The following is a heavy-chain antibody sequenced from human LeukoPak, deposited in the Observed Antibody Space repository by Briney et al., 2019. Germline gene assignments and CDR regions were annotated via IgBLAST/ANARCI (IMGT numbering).Heavy chain of an antibody. CDR3: AKDRPNYFGPGAYYKNKGDF. CDR2: ITRSGDNT. D-gene: IGHD3-10*01. J-gene: IGHJ4*02. V-gene: IGHV3-23*01. Sequence: GGSLRLSCAASGCSFSTYAMSWIRQTPGNGLEWVSSITRSGDNTYYADFGKGRFTISRDNSKNTLYLQMNSLRAEDTAVYYCAKDRPNYFGPGAYYKNKGDFWGQGTLVTVSS. CDR1: GCSFSTYA.